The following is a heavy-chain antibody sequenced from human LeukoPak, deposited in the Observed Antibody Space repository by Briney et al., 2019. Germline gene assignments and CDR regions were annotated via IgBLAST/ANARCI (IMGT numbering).Heavy chain of an antibody. CDR2: IIPIFGTA. Sequence: SVKVSCKASGGTFSSYAISWVRQAPGQGLEWIGGIIPIFGTANYAQKCQGRVTITADESTSTAYMELSSLRSEDTAVYYCARSGMVRTFNWFDPWGQGTLVTVSS. CDR3: ARSGMVRTFNWFDP. D-gene: IGHD3-10*01. CDR1: GGTFSSYA. V-gene: IGHV1-69*13. J-gene: IGHJ5*02.